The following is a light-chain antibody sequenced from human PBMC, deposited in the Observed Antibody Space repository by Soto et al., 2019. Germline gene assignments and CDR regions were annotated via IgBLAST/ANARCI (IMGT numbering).Light chain of an antibody. V-gene: IGKV1-39*01. CDR2: AAS. CDR3: QQSSNSPMYT. CDR1: QSIAYY. Sequence: DIQMTQSPSSLSASVGDRVTITCRASQSIAYYVNWFQQKPGKAPKLLIYAASSLQSGVPSRFSGRGSQKDFTLTISSLQTVDFATYYCQQSSNSPMYTFGQGTKLYI. J-gene: IGKJ2*01.